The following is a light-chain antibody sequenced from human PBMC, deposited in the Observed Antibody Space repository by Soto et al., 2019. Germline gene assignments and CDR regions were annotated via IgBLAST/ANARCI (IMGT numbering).Light chain of an antibody. V-gene: IGLV2-11*01. Sequence: QSALTQPRSVSGSPGQSVTISCTGTNSDIGGYNYVSWYQQHPGKAPKVMIYDVSRRPSGVPDRFSGSKSGNTASLTISGLQAEDEADYYCCSYAGTYNLGVFGGGTKLTVL. J-gene: IGLJ3*02. CDR2: DVS. CDR1: NSDIGGYNY. CDR3: CSYAGTYNLGV.